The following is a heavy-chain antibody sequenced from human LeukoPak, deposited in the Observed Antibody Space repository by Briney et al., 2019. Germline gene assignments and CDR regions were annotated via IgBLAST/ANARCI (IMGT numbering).Heavy chain of an antibody. CDR2: IYSGGST. CDR1: GFTVSSNF. J-gene: IGHJ4*02. V-gene: IGHV3-66*01. D-gene: IGHD3-9*01. Sequence: PGGSLRLSCAASGFTVSSNFMSWVRQAPGKGLEWVSVIYSGGSTYYADSVKGRFTISRDNSKNTLYLQMNSLRAEDTAVYYCARGDIAYYDILTGYRFDYWGQGTLVTVSS. CDR3: ARGDIAYYDILTGYRFDY.